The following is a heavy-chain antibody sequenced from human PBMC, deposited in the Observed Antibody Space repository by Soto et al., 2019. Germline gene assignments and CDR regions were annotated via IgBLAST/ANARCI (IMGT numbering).Heavy chain of an antibody. CDR2: LSGGGGST. CDR1: GFTFSSYA. J-gene: IGHJ4*02. CDR3: ARQSHVAAGTVSSDY. Sequence: GSLRLSCAASGFTFSSYAMNWVRQAPGKGLEWVSGLSGGGGSTYYADSVKGRFTISRDNSKNTLYLQMNSLRAEDTAVYYCARQSHVAAGTVSSDYWGQGTLVTVSS. D-gene: IGHD6-13*01. V-gene: IGHV3-23*01.